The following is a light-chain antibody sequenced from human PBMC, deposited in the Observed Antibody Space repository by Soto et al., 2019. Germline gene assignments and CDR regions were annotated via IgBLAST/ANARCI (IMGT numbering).Light chain of an antibody. CDR3: HQYAYAPQT. CDR2: DAS. CDR1: QSVPKNY. J-gene: IGKJ1*01. Sequence: EIVLTQSPGTLSLSPGERATLSCRASQSVPKNYLAWYQQEPGQAPRLLIYDASNRATGIPDRFSGSGSGTDFTLTISRLEPEDFAVYYCHQYAYAPQTFGQGTKVGIK. V-gene: IGKV3-20*01.